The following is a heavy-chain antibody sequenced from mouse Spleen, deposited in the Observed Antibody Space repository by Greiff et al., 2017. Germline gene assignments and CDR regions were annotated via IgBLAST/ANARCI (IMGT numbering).Heavy chain of an antibody. J-gene: IGHJ1*01. CDR2: IYPGNSDT. D-gene: IGHD1-2*01. CDR1: GYTFTSYW. V-gene: IGHV1-5*01. Sequence: EVQLQQSGTVLARPGASVKMSCKASGYTFTSYWMHWVKQRPGQGLEWIGAIYPGNSDTSYNQKFKGKAKLTAVTSTSTAYMELSSLTKEDSAVYYCTRGSTTATGWYFDVWGAGTTSTVSS. CDR3: TRGSTTATGWYFDV.